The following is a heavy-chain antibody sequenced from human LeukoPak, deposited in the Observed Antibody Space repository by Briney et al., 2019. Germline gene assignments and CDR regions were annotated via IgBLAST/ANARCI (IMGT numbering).Heavy chain of an antibody. CDR2: ISWNSNSI. J-gene: IGHJ6*03. V-gene: IGHV3-9*01. CDR1: GVTFDGYV. CDR3: ALLHEPYMDV. Sequence: SLRLSCAASGVTFDGYVMHWVRQAPGKGLEWVSGISWNSNSIGYADSVKGRFTISRDNAKNSLYLQMNSLRPEDTALYYCALLHEPYMDVWGKGTTVTVSS.